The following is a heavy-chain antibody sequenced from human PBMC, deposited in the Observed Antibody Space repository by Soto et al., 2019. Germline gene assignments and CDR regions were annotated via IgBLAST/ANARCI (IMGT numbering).Heavy chain of an antibody. CDR3: ARAVGGPTSNLDY. D-gene: IGHD3-16*01. Sequence: QVQLVQSGAEEKKPGASVKVSCKASGYTFTSYAMHWVRQAPGQRLEWMGWINAGNGNTKYSQKFQGRVTITRDTSVSTAYMELSSLRSEDTAVYYCARAVGGPTSNLDYWGQGTLFTVSS. CDR1: GYTFTSYA. J-gene: IGHJ4*02. V-gene: IGHV1-3*05. CDR2: INAGNGNT.